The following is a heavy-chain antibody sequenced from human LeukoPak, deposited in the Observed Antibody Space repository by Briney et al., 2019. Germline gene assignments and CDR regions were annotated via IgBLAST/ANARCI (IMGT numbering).Heavy chain of an antibody. D-gene: IGHD6-13*01. CDR2: INHSGST. CDR3: ARPHYSSSWYSRYFQH. CDR1: GGSFSGYY. J-gene: IGHJ1*01. Sequence: KPSETLSLTXAVYGGSFSGYYWSWICQTPGKGLEWIGEINHSGSTNYNPSLKSRVTISVDTSKNQFSLKLSPVTAADTAVYYCARPHYSSSWYSRYFQHWGQGTLVTVSS. V-gene: IGHV4-34*01.